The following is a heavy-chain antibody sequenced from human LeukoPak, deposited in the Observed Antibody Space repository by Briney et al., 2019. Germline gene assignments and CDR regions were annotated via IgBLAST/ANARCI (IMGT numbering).Heavy chain of an antibody. CDR1: GGSISSYY. J-gene: IGHJ4*02. Sequence: PSETLSLTCTVSGGSISSYYWSWIRQPPGKGLERIGYIYTSGSTNYNPSLKSRVTISVDTSKNQFSLKLSSVTAADTAVYYCARNVVLDYWGQGTLVTVSS. CDR2: IYTSGST. D-gene: IGHD2-15*01. V-gene: IGHV4-4*09. CDR3: ARNVVLDY.